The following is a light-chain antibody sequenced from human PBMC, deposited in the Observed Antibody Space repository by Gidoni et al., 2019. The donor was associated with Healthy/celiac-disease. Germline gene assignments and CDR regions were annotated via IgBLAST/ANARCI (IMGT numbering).Light chain of an antibody. CDR1: SSDVGGYNY. CDR2: YVS. CDR3: SSYTRSSTPV. V-gene: IGLV2-14*03. Sequence: SARTQPASVSGSPGQSITISCTGTSSDVGGYNYVTWYQQHPGKAPKLMIYYVSHRPSGVSNRLSGSKSGNTASLPISVLQAEDEADYYCSSYTRSSTPVFGGGTKLTVL. J-gene: IGLJ2*01.